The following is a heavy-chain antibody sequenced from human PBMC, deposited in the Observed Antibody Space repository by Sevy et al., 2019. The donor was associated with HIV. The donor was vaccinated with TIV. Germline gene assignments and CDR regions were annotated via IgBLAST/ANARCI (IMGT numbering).Heavy chain of an antibody. CDR1: GFTFSSFG. V-gene: IGHV3-30*02. CDR3: AKTAGKQWLPPIATDV. Sequence: GSLRLSCAASGFTFSSFGMHWVRQAPGKGLEWVAFIRYDGSNKYYADSLKGRFTISRDNSKNTLYLQMNSLRGEDTAVYYCAKTAGKQWLPPIATDVWGQGTTVTVSS. D-gene: IGHD6-19*01. CDR2: IRYDGSNK. J-gene: IGHJ6*02.